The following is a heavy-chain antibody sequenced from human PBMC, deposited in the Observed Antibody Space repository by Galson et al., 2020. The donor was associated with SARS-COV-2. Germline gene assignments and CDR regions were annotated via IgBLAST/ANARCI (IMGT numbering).Heavy chain of an antibody. CDR1: GGSVSSTHYY. D-gene: IGHD5-12*01. J-gene: IGHJ4*02. Sequence: ETSETLSLTCTVSGGSVSSTHYYWGWIRQPPGKGLEWIGSIYYSGSTYYNPSLKSRLIISVDTSKNQFSLKLTSVTAADTAVYYCARHEFPGSGYESDFFHFDYWGQGSLVTDSS. CDR2: IYYSGST. CDR3: ARHEFPGSGYESDFFHFDY. V-gene: IGHV4-39*01.